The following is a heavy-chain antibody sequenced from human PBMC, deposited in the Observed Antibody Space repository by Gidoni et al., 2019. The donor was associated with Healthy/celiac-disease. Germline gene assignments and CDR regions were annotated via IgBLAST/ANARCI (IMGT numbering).Heavy chain of an antibody. Sequence: QLQLQESGPGLVKPSETLSLTCTVSGGSISSSSYYWGWIRQPPGKGLEWIGSIYYSGSTYYNPSLKSRVTISVDTSKNQFSLKLSSVTAADTAVYYCARPHNSGYDNDYWGQGTLVTVSS. CDR2: IYYSGST. V-gene: IGHV4-39*01. J-gene: IGHJ4*02. CDR1: GGSISSSSYY. CDR3: ARPHNSGYDNDY. D-gene: IGHD5-12*01.